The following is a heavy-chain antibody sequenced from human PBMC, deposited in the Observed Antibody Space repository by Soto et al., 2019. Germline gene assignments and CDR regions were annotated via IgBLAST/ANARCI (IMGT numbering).Heavy chain of an antibody. V-gene: IGHV3-66*01. Sequence: EVQLVASGGGLVQPGGSLRLSCAASGFTVSSNYMIWVRQAPGKGLEWVSVIYSGGSTYYADSVKGRFTISRDNSKNTVYLQMNSLRAEDTAVYYCASADFWSDYQQIDYWGQGTLVSVSS. CDR3: ASADFWSDYQQIDY. D-gene: IGHD3-3*01. CDR2: IYSGGST. J-gene: IGHJ4*02. CDR1: GFTVSSNY.